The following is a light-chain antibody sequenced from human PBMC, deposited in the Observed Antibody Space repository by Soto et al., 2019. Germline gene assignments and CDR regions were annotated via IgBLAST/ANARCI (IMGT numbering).Light chain of an antibody. CDR3: QQYVTSPKWT. V-gene: IGKV3-20*01. CDR1: QSVSNNF. J-gene: IGKJ1*01. CDR2: GAS. Sequence: EIVSTQSPGTLSLSPGERATLSCRASQSVSNNFLAWFQQKPGQAPRLLIYGASSRATGIPDRFSGSGSGTDFTLTISRLEPEDFAVYYCQQYVTSPKWTFGQGTKVDIK.